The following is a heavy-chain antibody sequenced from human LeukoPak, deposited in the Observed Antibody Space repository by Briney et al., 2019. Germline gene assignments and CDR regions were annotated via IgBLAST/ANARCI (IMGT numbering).Heavy chain of an antibody. Sequence: PSETLSLTCAVYGGSFSGYYWSWIRQPPGKGLEWIGEINHSGSTNYHPSLKSRVTISVDTSKNQFSLKLSSVTAADTAVYYCARSDLDYYDSSGCSPPGFDPWGQGTLVTVSS. CDR1: GGSFSGYY. D-gene: IGHD3-22*01. CDR2: INHSGST. CDR3: ARSDLDYYDSSGCSPPGFDP. J-gene: IGHJ5*02. V-gene: IGHV4-34*01.